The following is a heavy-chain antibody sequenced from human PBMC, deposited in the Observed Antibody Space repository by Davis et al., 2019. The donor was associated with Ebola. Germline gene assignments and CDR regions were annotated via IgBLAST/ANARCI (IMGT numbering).Heavy chain of an antibody. CDR2: IYNGGST. CDR3: ARQLPYYSYGMDV. V-gene: IGHV3-53*01. D-gene: IGHD2-2*01. CDR1: GFTVSSNY. Sequence: GGSLRLSFAASGFTVSSNYMSWVRQAPGKGLEWVSVIYNGGSTYYADSVKGRFTISRDNSKNTLYLQMNSLRAEDTDVYFCARQLPYYSYGMDVWGQGTTVTVSS. J-gene: IGHJ6*02.